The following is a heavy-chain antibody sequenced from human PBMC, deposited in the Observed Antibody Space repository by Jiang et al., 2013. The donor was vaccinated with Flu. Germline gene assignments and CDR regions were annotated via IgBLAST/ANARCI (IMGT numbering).Heavy chain of an antibody. V-gene: IGHV2-70*11. CDR3: ARIRGEIDWLSLHYYYGMDV. CDR2: IDWDDDK. Sequence: EWLARIDWDDDKYYSTSLKTRLTISKDTSKNQVVLTMTNMDPVDTATYYCARIRGEIDWLSLHYYYGMDVWGQGTTVTVSS. D-gene: IGHD3-9*01. J-gene: IGHJ6*02.